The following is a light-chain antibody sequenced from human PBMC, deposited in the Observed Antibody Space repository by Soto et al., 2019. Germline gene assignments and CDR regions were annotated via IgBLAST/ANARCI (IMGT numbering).Light chain of an antibody. CDR2: ESS. J-gene: IGLJ1*01. CDR3: CTYAGGSSYV. Sequence: QSALTQPASVSGSPGQSITISCTGSSSDVGGYNLVSWYQHHPGQPPKLIIYESSQRPSGVSNRFSGYKSGNTASLTISWLQAEEEAYYHCCTYAGGSSYVFGTGTKLTVL. CDR1: SSDVGGYNL. V-gene: IGLV2-23*01.